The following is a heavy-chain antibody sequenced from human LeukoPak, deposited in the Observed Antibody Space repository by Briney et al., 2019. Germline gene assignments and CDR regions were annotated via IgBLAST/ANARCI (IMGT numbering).Heavy chain of an antibody. CDR3: ARLGYGSGSYYNDY. Sequence: KSSETLSLTCAVYGGSFSGYYWSWIRQPPGKGLEWIGEINHSGSTNYNPSLKSRVTVSVDTSKNQFSLKLSSVTAADTAVYYCARLGYGSGSYYNDYWGQGTLVTVSS. V-gene: IGHV4-34*01. CDR1: GGSFSGYY. D-gene: IGHD3-10*01. CDR2: INHSGST. J-gene: IGHJ4*02.